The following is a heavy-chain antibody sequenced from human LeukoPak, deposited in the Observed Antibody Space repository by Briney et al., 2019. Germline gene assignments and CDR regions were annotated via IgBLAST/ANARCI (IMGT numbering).Heavy chain of an antibody. J-gene: IGHJ4*02. Sequence: PSQTLSLTCTVSGGSISSGDYYWSWIRQPPGKGREGIGYIYYSGSTYYNPSLKSRVTISVDTSTNQFSLKLSSVPAADTAVYYCARGPVGATYYFDYWGQGTLVTVSS. V-gene: IGHV4-30-4*08. CDR2: IYYSGST. D-gene: IGHD1-26*01. CDR1: GGSISSGDYY. CDR3: ARGPVGATYYFDY.